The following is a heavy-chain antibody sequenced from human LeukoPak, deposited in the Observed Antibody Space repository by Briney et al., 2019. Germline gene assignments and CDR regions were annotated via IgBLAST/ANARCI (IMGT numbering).Heavy chain of an antibody. CDR1: GYTFTGCY. CDR3: ARDAGLIAAGARDYFDY. D-gene: IGHD6-6*01. J-gene: IGHJ4*02. Sequence: ASVKVSCKASGYTFTGCYMHWVRQAPGQGLEWMGIINPSGGSTNYAQKFQGRVTMTRDTSTSTVYMELSSLRSEDTAVYYCARDAGLIAAGARDYFDYWGQGTLVTVSS. CDR2: INPSGGST. V-gene: IGHV1-46*01.